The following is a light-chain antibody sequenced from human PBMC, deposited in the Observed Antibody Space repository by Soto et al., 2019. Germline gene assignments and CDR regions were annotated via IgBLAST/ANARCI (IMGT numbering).Light chain of an antibody. Sequence: DIQMTQSPSFLSASVGDRVTITCRASESIGKHLNWYQQKPGKAPKFLIYGASTLQSGVPSRFSGSGSGTDFTLTIDSLQPEDFATYYCQQSYNSPFNFGPGTKVDIK. CDR3: QQSYNSPFN. J-gene: IGKJ3*01. CDR2: GAS. V-gene: IGKV1-39*01. CDR1: ESIGKH.